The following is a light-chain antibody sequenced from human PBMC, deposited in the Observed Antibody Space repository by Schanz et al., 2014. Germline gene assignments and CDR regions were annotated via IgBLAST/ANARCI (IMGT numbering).Light chain of an antibody. J-gene: IGKJ3*01. CDR1: QSVSGN. V-gene: IGKV3-20*01. Sequence: EVVMTQSPATLSVSPGERVTLSCRASQSVSGNLAWYQQKPGQAPRLLISGASTRATGIPDRFSGSGSGTDFTLTISRLEPEDFAVYYCQQYGSSPFTFGPGTKVDIK. CDR2: GAS. CDR3: QQYGSSPFT.